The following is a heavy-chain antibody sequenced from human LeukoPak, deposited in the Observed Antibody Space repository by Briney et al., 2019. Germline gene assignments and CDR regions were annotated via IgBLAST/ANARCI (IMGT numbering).Heavy chain of an antibody. CDR1: GGTFSSYA. D-gene: IGHD6-13*01. Sequence: ASVKVSCKASGGTFSSYAMHWVRLAPGQRLEWMGWINAGNGNTKYSQKFQARVTITRDTSASTAYMELSSLRSEDTAVYYCARDPIGSRWPYYFDYWGQGTLVTVSS. J-gene: IGHJ4*02. CDR2: INAGNGNT. CDR3: ARDPIGSRWPYYFDY. V-gene: IGHV1-3*01.